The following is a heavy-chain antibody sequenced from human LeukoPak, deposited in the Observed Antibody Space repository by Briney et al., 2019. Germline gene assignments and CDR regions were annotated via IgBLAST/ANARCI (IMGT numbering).Heavy chain of an antibody. CDR1: VVTFSGYS. Sequence: PGGSLRLSCAASVVTFSGYSMSWVREAPGKGRGWGSYISISVSAIYYAHSVKGGFTISRDNAKNSLYLRMHSMRAENTAEYYCARGNRWLVFYYYSMDIWGQGTTVTASS. V-gene: IGHV3-48*01. CDR2: ISISVSAI. J-gene: IGHJ6*02. D-gene: IGHD6-19*01. CDR3: ARGNRWLVFYYYSMDI.